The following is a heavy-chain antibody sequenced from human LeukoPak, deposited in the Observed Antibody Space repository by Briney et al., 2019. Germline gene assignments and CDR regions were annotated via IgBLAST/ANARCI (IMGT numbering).Heavy chain of an antibody. CDR2: INPNSGGT. V-gene: IGHV1-2*02. D-gene: IGHD6-13*01. CDR3: ARDWFRSSSWYFDY. J-gene: IGHJ4*02. Sequence: ASVKVSCKASGYTFTGYYMHWVRQAPGQGLEWMGWINPNSGGTNYAQKFQGRVTMTRDTSISTAYMELSRLRSDDTAVYYCARDWFRSSSWYFDYRGQGTLVTVSS. CDR1: GYTFTGYY.